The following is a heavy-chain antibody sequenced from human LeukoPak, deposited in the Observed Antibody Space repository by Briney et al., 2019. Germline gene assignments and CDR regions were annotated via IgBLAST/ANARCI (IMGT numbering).Heavy chain of an antibody. V-gene: IGHV3-7*01. Sequence: GGSLRLSCATSGFTFVDYGLSWVRRAPGKGLQWVANINYGGSDRYYVDSVKGRFTISRDNAKNSLYLQMNSLTVEDTAVYYCTRGDPDYWGQGTLVTVSS. CDR2: INYGGSDR. CDR1: GFTFVDYG. J-gene: IGHJ4*02. CDR3: TRGDPDY. D-gene: IGHD2-21*02.